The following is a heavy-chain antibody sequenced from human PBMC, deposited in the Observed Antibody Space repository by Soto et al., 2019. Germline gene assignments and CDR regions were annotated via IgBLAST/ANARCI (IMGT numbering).Heavy chain of an antibody. Sequence: PGGSLRLSCAASGFTFSRFAMYWVRQAPGKGLECVAVVSYDGSNRYYADSVKGRFTISRDNSKNTLYLEMNSLRPEDTAVYYCAREWGIAAAGSGRDYYYGMDVWGQGTTVTVSS. J-gene: IGHJ6*02. CDR3: AREWGIAAAGSGRDYYYGMDV. D-gene: IGHD6-13*01. CDR2: VSYDGSNR. CDR1: GFTFSRFA. V-gene: IGHV3-30*03.